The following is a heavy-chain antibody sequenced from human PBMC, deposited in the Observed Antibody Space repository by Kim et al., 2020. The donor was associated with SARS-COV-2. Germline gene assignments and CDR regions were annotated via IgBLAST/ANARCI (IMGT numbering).Heavy chain of an antibody. V-gene: IGHV4-59*01. Sequence: NNDNPSLKSQVTISIDTSKNQFYRKLSSETAADTAVYYCARDSMAHAFDNWGQGTLVTVSS. D-gene: IGHD3-10*01. CDR3: ARDSMAHAFDN. J-gene: IGHJ3*02. CDR2: N.